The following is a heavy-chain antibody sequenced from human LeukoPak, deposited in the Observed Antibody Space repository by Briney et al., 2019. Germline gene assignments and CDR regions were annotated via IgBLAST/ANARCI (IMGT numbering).Heavy chain of an antibody. CDR2: IIPILGIA. Sequence: SVKVSCKASGGTFSSYAISWVRQAPGQGLEWMGRIIPILGIANYAQKFQGRVTIAADKSTSTAYMELSSLRSEDTAVYYCAREVTMVRGVGYYFDYWGQGTLVTVSS. D-gene: IGHD3-10*01. V-gene: IGHV1-69*04. CDR3: AREVTMVRGVGYYFDY. CDR1: GGTFSSYA. J-gene: IGHJ4*02.